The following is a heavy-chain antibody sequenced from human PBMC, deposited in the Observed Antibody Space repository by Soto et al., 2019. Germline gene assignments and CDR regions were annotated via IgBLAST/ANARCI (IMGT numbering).Heavy chain of an antibody. D-gene: IGHD3-10*01. CDR1: GFTFSSYA. V-gene: IGHV3-23*01. J-gene: IGHJ4*02. Sequence: EVQLLESGGGLVQPGGSLRLSCAASGFTFSSYAMSWVRQAPGKGLEWVSAISGSGGSTYYADSVKGRFTISRDNSKNTLYLQMNSLGAEDTAVYYCAKAHLKYYYGSGSYYYFDYWCQGTLVTVSS. CDR3: AKAHLKYYYGSGSYYYFDY. CDR2: ISGSGGST.